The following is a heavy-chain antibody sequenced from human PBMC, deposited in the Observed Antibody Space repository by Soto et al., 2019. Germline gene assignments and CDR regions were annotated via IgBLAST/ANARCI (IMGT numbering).Heavy chain of an antibody. J-gene: IGHJ5*02. CDR3: ARPPLLGYFSSTSCLEGRFDP. V-gene: IGHV3-7*01. CDR2: IKQDGSEK. CDR1: GFTFSRYW. D-gene: IGHD2-2*01. Sequence: EVQLVESGVGLVQPGGSRRLSCAASGFTFSRYWMSWVRQAPGEGLEWVANIKQDGSEKYYVDSVKGRFTISRDNPKNSLYLQINSLRAEDTGVYYCARPPLLGYFSSTSCLEGRFDPWGQGTLVTVSS.